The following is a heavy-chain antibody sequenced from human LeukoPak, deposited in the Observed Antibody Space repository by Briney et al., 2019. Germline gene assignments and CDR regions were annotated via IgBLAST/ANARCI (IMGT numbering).Heavy chain of an antibody. Sequence: GGSLRLSCAASGFTFSSYAMHWVRQAPGKGLEYVSAISSNGGSTYYANSVKGRFTISRDNSKNTLYLQMGSLRAEDMAVYYCARGKWSTVDLSWFDYWGQGTLVTVSS. CDR1: GFTFSSYA. CDR3: ARGKWSTVDLSWFDY. J-gene: IGHJ4*02. CDR2: ISSNGGST. V-gene: IGHV3-64*01. D-gene: IGHD4-23*01.